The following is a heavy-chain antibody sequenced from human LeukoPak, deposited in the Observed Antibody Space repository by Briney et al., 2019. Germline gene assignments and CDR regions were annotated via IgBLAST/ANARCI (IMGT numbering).Heavy chain of an antibody. Sequence: PGGSLTLSCAASGFTFSSYAMSWVRQAPGKGLEWVSAISGCGGSTYYADSVKGRFTISRDNSKNTLYLQMNSLRAEDTAVYYCARGFGSSWYYYYMDVWGKGTTVTVSS. V-gene: IGHV3-23*01. CDR1: GFTFSSYA. J-gene: IGHJ6*03. CDR3: ARGFGSSWYYYYMDV. CDR2: ISGCGGST. D-gene: IGHD6-13*01.